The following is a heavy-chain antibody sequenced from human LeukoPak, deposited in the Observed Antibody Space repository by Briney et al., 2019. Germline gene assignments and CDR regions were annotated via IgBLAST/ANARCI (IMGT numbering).Heavy chain of an antibody. D-gene: IGHD1-20*01. CDR2: IWYDGSNK. Sequence: GGSLRLSCAASGFTFSSYGMHWVRQAPGKGLEWVAVIWYDGSNKYYADSVKGRFTISRDNSKNTLYLQMNSLRAEDTAVYYCARDLTGTNYYYYGMDVWGQGTTVTVSS. J-gene: IGHJ6*02. V-gene: IGHV3-30*19. CDR3: ARDLTGTNYYYYGMDV. CDR1: GFTFSSYG.